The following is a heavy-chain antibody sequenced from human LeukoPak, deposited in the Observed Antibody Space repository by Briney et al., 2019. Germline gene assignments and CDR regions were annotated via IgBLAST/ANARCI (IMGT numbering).Heavy chain of an antibody. J-gene: IGHJ4*02. V-gene: IGHV3-64*01. CDR2: ISSNGGST. Sequence: GGSLRLSCAASGFTFSSYAMHWVRQAPGKGLEYVSAISSNGGSTYYANSVKGRFTISRDNSKNTLYLQMGSLRAEDMAVYYCAKGRTGTATTSFDYWGQGNLVTVSS. CDR3: AKGRTGTATTSFDY. CDR1: GFTFSSYA. D-gene: IGHD1-7*01.